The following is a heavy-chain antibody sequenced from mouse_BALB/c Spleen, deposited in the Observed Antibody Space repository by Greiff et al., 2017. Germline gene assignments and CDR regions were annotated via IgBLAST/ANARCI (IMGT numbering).Heavy chain of an antibody. CDR1: GYAFGSSW. V-gene: IGHV1-82*01. J-gene: IGHJ2*01. CDR3: ARPFYYGFDY. D-gene: IGHD2-1*01. Sequence: QVQLQQSGPELVKPGASVKISCKASGYAFGSSWMNWVKQRPGQGLEWIGRIYPGDGDTNYNGKFKGKATLTADKSSSTAYMQLSSLTSVDSAVYFCARPFYYGFDYWGQGTTLTVSS. CDR2: IYPGDGDT.